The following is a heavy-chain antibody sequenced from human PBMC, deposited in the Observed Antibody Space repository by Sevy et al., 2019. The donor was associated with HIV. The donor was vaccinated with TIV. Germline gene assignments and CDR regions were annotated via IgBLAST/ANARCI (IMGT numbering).Heavy chain of an antibody. CDR2: IYYSGST. D-gene: IGHD3-10*01. Sequence: SETLSLTCTVSGGSISSGGYYWSWIRQHPGKGLEWIGYIYYSGSTYYNPSLKSRVTISVDTSKNQFSLKLSSVTAADTAVYYCARAVYGSGSYYNAPLPYYYYYSMDVWGQGTTVTVSS. J-gene: IGHJ6*02. CDR3: ARAVYGSGSYYNAPLPYYYYYSMDV. CDR1: GGSISSGGYY. V-gene: IGHV4-31*03.